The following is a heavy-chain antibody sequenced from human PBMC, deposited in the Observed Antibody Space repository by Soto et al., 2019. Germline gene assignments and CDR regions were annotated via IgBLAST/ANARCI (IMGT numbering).Heavy chain of an antibody. Sequence: SETLSLTCSVSGDSISSTGFYWSWIRQLPGKALEWIGYVHYPGSTSYNPSLKSRLVISLAASKNQFSLSLSSVTSADTAVYYCPRDHSSLGDYDGRDVWGQGTTVTAS. V-gene: IGHV4-31*03. CDR2: VHYPGST. CDR1: GDSISSTGFY. J-gene: IGHJ6*02. CDR3: PRDHSSLGDYDGRDV. D-gene: IGHD3-22*01.